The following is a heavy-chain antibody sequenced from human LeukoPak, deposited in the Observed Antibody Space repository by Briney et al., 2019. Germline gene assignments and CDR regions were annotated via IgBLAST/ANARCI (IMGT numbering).Heavy chain of an antibody. CDR3: ARGHTAMAY. Sequence: GGSLRLSCAASGFTFNNYWMHWVRQAPGKGLVWVSRINSDESSTSYADSVKGRFTISRDNAKNTLYLQMNSLRAEDTAVYYCARGHTAMAYWGQGTLVTVSS. CDR2: INSDESST. V-gene: IGHV3-74*01. CDR1: GFTFNNYW. D-gene: IGHD5-18*01. J-gene: IGHJ4*02.